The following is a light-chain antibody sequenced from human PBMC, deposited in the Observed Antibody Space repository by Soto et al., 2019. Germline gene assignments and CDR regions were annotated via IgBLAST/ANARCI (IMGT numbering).Light chain of an antibody. CDR2: DVN. J-gene: IGLJ2*01. Sequence: QSALAHPASVSGSRGQSITISCTGTSSDIGAYNYVSWYQQHPGKAPKLMIYDVNIRPSGVSNRFSGSKSGNTASLTISGLQAEDEADYYCTSWTTSTTMIFGGGTKLTVL. CDR3: TSWTTSTTMI. V-gene: IGLV2-14*03. CDR1: SSDIGAYNY.